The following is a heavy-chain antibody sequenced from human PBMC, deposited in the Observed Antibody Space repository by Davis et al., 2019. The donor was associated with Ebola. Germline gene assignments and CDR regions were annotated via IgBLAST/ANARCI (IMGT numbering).Heavy chain of an antibody. Sequence: HSQTLSLTCAISGDSVSTNSAWNWIRQSPSRGLEWLGRTYYSSNKWYNDYAPSVVGRISINADTSKNHFSLQLNSVTPEDTAMYYCARGWLRVGMDVWGEGTTVTVSS. D-gene: IGHD5-18*01. V-gene: IGHV6-1*01. J-gene: IGHJ6*04. CDR1: GDSVSTNSA. CDR3: ARGWLRVGMDV. CDR2: TYYSSNKWYN.